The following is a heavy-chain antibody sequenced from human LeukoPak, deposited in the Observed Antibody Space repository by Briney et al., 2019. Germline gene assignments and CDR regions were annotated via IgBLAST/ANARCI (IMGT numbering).Heavy chain of an antibody. Sequence: GGSLRLSCLASGFTFSNFWMHWVRQAPGKGVEWVANIKQDGRDENYVDSVKGRFTISRDNAKNSLYLQMSSLGAEDTAVYYCARDRVVRGPYYYYGMDVWGQGTTVTVSS. V-gene: IGHV3-7*01. CDR2: IKQDGRDE. CDR3: ARDRVVRGPYYYYGMDV. J-gene: IGHJ6*02. D-gene: IGHD3-3*01. CDR1: GFTFSNFW.